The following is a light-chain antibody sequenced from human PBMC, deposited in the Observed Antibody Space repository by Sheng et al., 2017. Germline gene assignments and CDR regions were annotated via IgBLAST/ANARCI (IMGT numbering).Light chain of an antibody. CDR3: QQYYTTPYT. J-gene: IGKJ2*01. V-gene: IGKV1-NL1*01. CDR2: DAS. CDR1: QGISTS. Sequence: DIQMTQSPSSLSASVGDRVTITCRASQGISTSLAWYQQKPGKAPKLLLFDASRLESGVPSXFSGSGXGTDYTLTISSLQPKDFATYYCQQYYTTPYTFGQGTKLEIK.